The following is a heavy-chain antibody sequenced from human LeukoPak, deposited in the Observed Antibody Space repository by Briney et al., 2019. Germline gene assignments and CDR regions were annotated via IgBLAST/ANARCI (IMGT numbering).Heavy chain of an antibody. CDR3: AREKSSSPSTDY. D-gene: IGHD6-6*01. J-gene: IGHJ4*02. V-gene: IGHV3-74*01. CDR2: INTDGSST. Sequence: PGGSLRLSYAASGFTFSSYWMHWVRQAPGKGLVWVSRINTDGSSTSYADSVKGRFTISRDNAKNTLYLQMNSLRAEDTAVYYCAREKSSSPSTDYWGQGTLVTVSS. CDR1: GFTFSSYW.